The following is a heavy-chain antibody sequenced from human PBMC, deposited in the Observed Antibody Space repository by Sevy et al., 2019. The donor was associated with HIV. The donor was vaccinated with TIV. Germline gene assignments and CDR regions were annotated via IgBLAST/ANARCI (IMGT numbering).Heavy chain of an antibody. D-gene: IGHD6-19*01. CDR1: GFAFSTYA. CDR3: AKARYGSGWYVLDY. V-gene: IGHV3-23*01. J-gene: IGHJ4*02. Sequence: GGSLRLSRAASGFAFSTYAMSWVRQAPGKGLEWVSATSGSAAVTFSADSVKGRFTISRDNSKNTLYLQMNNLRAEDTAIYYCAKARYGSGWYVLDYWGQGTLVTVSS. CDR2: TSGSAAVT.